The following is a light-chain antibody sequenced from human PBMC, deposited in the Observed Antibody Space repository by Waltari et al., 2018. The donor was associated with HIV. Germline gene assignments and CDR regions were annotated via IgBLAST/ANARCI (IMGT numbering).Light chain of an antibody. CDR3: QQLDDYPLA. CDR2: AAS. V-gene: IGKV1-9*01. CDR1: QGIDRN. Sequence: DIQLTQTPSFLSASVGDRVTITCRASQGIDRNLAWYQQRPGKAPKLMIYAASTLQSGVPRRFRGSGSGTDFTLTISSLQPEDFATYYCQQLDDYPLAFGGGTEVEIK. J-gene: IGKJ4*01.